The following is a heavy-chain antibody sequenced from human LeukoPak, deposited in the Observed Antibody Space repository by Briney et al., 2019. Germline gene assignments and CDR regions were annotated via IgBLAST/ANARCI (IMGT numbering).Heavy chain of an antibody. CDR3: AKVLRYYYMDV. CDR1: GFTFNSYG. J-gene: IGHJ6*03. V-gene: IGHV3-30*02. Sequence: PGGSLRLSCAASGFTFNSYGMHWVRQAPGKGLDWVAFIRFDGSNKYYGDSVKGRFTISRDNSKNTLYLQMNSLRAEDTAVYYCAKVLRYYYMDVWGKGTTVTVSS. CDR2: IRFDGSNK.